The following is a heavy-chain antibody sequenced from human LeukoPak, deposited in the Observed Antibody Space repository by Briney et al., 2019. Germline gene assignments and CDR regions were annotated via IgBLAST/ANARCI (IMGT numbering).Heavy chain of an antibody. Sequence: PSGTLSLTCAVSGDSISNNNWWIWVRQPPGKGLEWIGEIYHSGSSNYNPSLKSRVTISVDESKNQFSLRLSSVTAADTAVYYCARGRPYIVYWGRGTLVTVSS. V-gene: IGHV4-4*02. J-gene: IGHJ4*02. CDR3: ARGRPYIVY. CDR2: IYHSGSS. CDR1: GDSISNNNW. D-gene: IGHD5-12*01.